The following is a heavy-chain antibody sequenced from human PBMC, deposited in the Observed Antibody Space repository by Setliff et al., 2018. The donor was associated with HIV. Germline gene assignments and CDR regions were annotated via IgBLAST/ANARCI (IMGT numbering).Heavy chain of an antibody. CDR2: IYYSGNT. D-gene: IGHD2-2*01. CDR1: GGSISSGGYY. V-gene: IGHV4-39*07. J-gene: IGHJ6*03. CDR3: ARVIGSPAGPPYYYYYYMDV. Sequence: PSETLSLTCTVSGGSISSGGYYWSWIRQHPGKGLEWIGNIYYSGNTYYNPSLRSRVTISVDTSKNQFSLKLSSVTAADTAVYYCARVIGSPAGPPYYYYYYMDVWGKGTTVTVSS.